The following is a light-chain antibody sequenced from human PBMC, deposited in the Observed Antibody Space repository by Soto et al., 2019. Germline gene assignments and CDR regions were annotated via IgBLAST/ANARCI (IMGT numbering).Light chain of an antibody. V-gene: IGKV1-39*01. J-gene: IGKJ2*01. CDR1: QSINNY. Sequence: DIQMTQSPSSLSASLGDRVTITCRASQSINNYLNWYQQEEGKAPKLLIYAATSLQSGVTSRFSGSGSGTEFTLTISSLQPGDFATYYCQQSYNSPYPFGLGTKLEIK. CDR3: QQSYNSPYP. CDR2: AAT.